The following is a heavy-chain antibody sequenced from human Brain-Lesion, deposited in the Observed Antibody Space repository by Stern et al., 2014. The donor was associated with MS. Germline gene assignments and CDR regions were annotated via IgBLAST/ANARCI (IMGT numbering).Heavy chain of an antibody. V-gene: IGHV1-24*01. CDR3: ATLSPGAGGNYYRHFDY. CDR1: GYTLTELS. CDR2: FDPEDGET. Sequence: VQLVESGAEVKKPGASVKVSCKVSGYTLTELSMHWVRQAPRKGLEWMGGFDPEDGETIYVQKLQGRVTMTEDTSTDAAYMELSSLRSEDTAVYYCATLSPGAGGNYYRHFDYWGQGTLVTVSS. J-gene: IGHJ4*02. D-gene: IGHD1-26*01.